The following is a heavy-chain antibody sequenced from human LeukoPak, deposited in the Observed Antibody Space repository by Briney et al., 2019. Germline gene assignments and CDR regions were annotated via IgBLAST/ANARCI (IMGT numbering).Heavy chain of an antibody. V-gene: IGHV3-23*01. Sequence: GGSLRLSCAASGFTLSSYAMSWVRQAPGKGLEWVSGISGSGGGTYYADSVKGRFTISRDSYRNTLYLYMNSLRAEDTAVYYCAKDRDSWSGYHDGYWGQGTLVTVSS. CDR2: ISGSGGGT. D-gene: IGHD3-3*01. CDR3: AKDRDSWSGYHDGY. J-gene: IGHJ4*02. CDR1: GFTLSSYA.